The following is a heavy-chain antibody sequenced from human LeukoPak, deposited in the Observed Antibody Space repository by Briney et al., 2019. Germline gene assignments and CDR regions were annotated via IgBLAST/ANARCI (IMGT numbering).Heavy chain of an antibody. V-gene: IGHV4-30-4*02. D-gene: IGHD6-13*01. CDR3: ARDLGIAPGSSDL. Sequence: SETPSLTCAVSGGSISSGGYYWSWIRQPPGKGLEWIGYIYHSGSTYYNPSLKSRVTISVDTSKNQFSLKLSSVTAADTAVYYCARDLGIAPGSSDLWGRGTLVTVSS. CDR1: GGSISSGGYY. CDR2: IYHSGST. J-gene: IGHJ2*01.